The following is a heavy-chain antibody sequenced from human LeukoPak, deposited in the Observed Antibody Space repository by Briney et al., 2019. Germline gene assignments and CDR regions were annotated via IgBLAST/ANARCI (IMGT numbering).Heavy chain of an antibody. CDR3: AKTGRPNNSGWYRWFDP. V-gene: IGHV4-4*09. Sequence: SDTLSLTCTVSGDSISTYYWSWIRQPPGKGLEWIGCICNSGGTNYNPSLKSRVTISVDTSKNQFSLNLSSVTAADTAVYYCAKTGRPNNSGWYRWFDPWGQGTLVTVSS. D-gene: IGHD6-19*01. CDR1: GDSISTYY. CDR2: ICNSGGT. J-gene: IGHJ5*02.